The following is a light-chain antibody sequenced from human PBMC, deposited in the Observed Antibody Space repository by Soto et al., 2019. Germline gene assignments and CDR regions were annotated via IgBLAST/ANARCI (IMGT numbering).Light chain of an antibody. V-gene: IGLV2-11*01. Sequence: QSALTQPRSVSGSPGHSVTISCTGTSSDVGGYSYVSWYQQHPGKAPKLMISDVSKRPSGVPDLFSGSKFGNTASLTISGLQAEDEADYYCCSYAGAFTYVFGSGTKVTVL. CDR1: SSDVGGYSY. J-gene: IGLJ1*01. CDR2: DVS. CDR3: CSYAGAFTYV.